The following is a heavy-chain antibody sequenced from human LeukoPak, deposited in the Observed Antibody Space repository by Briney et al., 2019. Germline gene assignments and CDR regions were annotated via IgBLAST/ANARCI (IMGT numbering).Heavy chain of an antibody. D-gene: IGHD3-16*01. Sequence: SETLSLTCTVSGGSISSYYWSWLRQPPGKGLEWIGYIYYSGSTNYNPSLKSRVTISVDTSKNQFSLKLSSVTAADTAVYYCATGGRLYYFDYWGQGTLVTVSS. J-gene: IGHJ4*02. CDR1: GGSISSYY. CDR3: ATGGRLYYFDY. CDR2: IYYSGST. V-gene: IGHV4-59*01.